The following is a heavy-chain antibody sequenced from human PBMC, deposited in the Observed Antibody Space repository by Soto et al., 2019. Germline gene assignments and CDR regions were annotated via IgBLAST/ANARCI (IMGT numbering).Heavy chain of an antibody. CDR3: PKAGGRLSTTFDP. CDR1: GFSFSNSG. D-gene: IGHD2-21*02. CDR2: VSHDGLNT. Sequence: PGGSLRLSCAASGFSFSNSGMHWVRQAPGKGLEWVALVSHDGLNTDYADSVRGRFIVSRDNSRNTVSLQMNSLTEEDTAVYYCPKAGGRLSTTFDPWGQGTLVTVYS. V-gene: IGHV3-30*18. J-gene: IGHJ5*02.